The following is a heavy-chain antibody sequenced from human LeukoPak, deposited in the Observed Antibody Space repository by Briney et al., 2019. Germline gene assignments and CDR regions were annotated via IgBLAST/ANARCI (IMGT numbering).Heavy chain of an antibody. Sequence: ASVKVSCKASGYTFTGYYMHWVRQAPGQGLEWMGWINPNSGGTNYAQKFQGRVTMTRDTSISTAYVELSRLRSDDTAVYYYARDLHQLLTGAFDIWGQGTMVSVSS. CDR3: ARDLHQLLTGAFDI. D-gene: IGHD2-2*01. CDR2: INPNSGGT. CDR1: GYTFTGYY. V-gene: IGHV1-2*02. J-gene: IGHJ3*02.